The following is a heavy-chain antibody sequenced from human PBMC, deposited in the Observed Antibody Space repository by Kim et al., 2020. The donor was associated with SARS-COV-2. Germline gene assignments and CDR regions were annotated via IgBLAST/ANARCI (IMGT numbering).Heavy chain of an antibody. CDR1: GFTFSSYG. V-gene: IGHV3-33*06. D-gene: IGHD3-22*01. Sequence: GGSLRLSCAASGFTFSSYGMHWVRQAPGKGLEWVAVIWYDGSNKYYADSVKGRFTISRDNSKNTLYLQMNSLRAEDTAVYYCAKDGSYYYDSSGYSSMHYWGQGTLVTVSS. CDR3: AKDGSYYYDSSGYSSMHY. J-gene: IGHJ4*02. CDR2: IWYDGSNK.